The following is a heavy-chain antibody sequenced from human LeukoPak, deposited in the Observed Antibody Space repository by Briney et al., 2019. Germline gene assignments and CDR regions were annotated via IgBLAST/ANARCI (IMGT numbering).Heavy chain of an antibody. D-gene: IGHD2-2*01. J-gene: IGHJ3*02. V-gene: IGHV3-23*01. CDR2: TSGSGGSI. Sequence: GGSLRLSCAASGFIFSSYAMSWVRQAPGKGLEWVSDTSGSGGSIYYADSVKGRFTISRDNSKNTLYLQMNSLRAEDTAVYYCARHCSSTSCHDNDAFDIWGQGTMVTVSS. CDR3: ARHCSSTSCHDNDAFDI. CDR1: GFIFSSYA.